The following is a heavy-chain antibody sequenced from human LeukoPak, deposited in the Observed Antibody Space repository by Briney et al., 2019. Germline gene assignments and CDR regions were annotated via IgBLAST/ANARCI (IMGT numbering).Heavy chain of an antibody. CDR3: ARGYNWGSPTRNLYYLDV. CDR2: IYTSGST. V-gene: IGHV4-4*07. J-gene: IGHJ6*03. CDR1: GGSISSYY. D-gene: IGHD7-27*01. Sequence: SETLSLTCTVSGGSISSYYWSWIRQPAGKGLEWIGRIYTSGSTNYNPSLKSRVTMSVDTSKNQFSLKLRSVTAADTAVYYCARGYNWGSPTRNLYYLDVSGKGTSVTVSS.